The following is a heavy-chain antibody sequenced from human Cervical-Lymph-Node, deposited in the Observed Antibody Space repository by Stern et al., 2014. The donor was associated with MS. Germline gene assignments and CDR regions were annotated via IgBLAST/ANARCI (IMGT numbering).Heavy chain of an antibody. CDR3: ARGRGGNYRYYFDY. J-gene: IGHJ4*02. D-gene: IGHD4-23*01. Sequence: EVQLVESGGGLVKPGGSLRLSCAASGFTFSSYSMNWVRQAPGKVLEWVASISSGGSYIYYADSLKGRFTISRDNAKNSLYLQMNSLRAEDTAVYYCARGRGGNYRYYFDYWGQGTLVTVSS. V-gene: IGHV3-21*01. CDR2: ISSGGSYI. CDR1: GFTFSSYS.